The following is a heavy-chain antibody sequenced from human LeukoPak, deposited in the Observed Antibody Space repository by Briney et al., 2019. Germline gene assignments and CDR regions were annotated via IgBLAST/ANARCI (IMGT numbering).Heavy chain of an antibody. D-gene: IGHD2-2*01. CDR1: GFSFSSYI. Sequence: PGGSLRLSCAASGFSFSSYIMNWVRQAPGKGLEWVSAINSGGSTYFADSVKGRFTISRDNSKNTLYLQMNSLRAEDTAVYYCAKGEVVPAAMGEYFQHWARAPWSPSPQ. CDR3: AKGEVVPAAMGEYFQH. V-gene: IGHV3-23*01. CDR2: INSGGST. J-gene: IGHJ1*01.